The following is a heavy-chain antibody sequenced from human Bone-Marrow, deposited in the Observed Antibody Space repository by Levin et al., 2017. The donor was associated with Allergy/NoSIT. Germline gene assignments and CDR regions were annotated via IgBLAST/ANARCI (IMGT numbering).Heavy chain of an antibody. D-gene: IGHD4-23*01. CDR1: GYSFTSYW. J-gene: IGHJ4*02. Sequence: GGSLRLSCKGSGYSFTSYWIGWVRQMPGKGLEWMGIIYPGDSDTRYSPSFQGQVTISADKSISTAYLQWSSRKASDTAMYYCARWGTTVVMDYWGQGTLVTVSS. V-gene: IGHV5-51*01. CDR3: ARWGTTVVMDY. CDR2: IYPGDSDT.